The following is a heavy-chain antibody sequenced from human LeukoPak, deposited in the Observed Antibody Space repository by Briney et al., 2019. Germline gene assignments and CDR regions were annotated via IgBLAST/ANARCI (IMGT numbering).Heavy chain of an antibody. J-gene: IGHJ4*02. Sequence: PGGSLRLSCATSGFIFDDYAMHWVRQAPGKGLEWVSGISWNSGTIYYADSVKGRFTISRDNSKNTLYLQMNSLRAEDTAVYYCAKRGFATETMVRGADFDYWGQGTLVTVSS. CDR2: ISWNSGTI. D-gene: IGHD3-10*01. CDR1: GFIFDDYA. CDR3: AKRGFATETMVRGADFDY. V-gene: IGHV3-9*01.